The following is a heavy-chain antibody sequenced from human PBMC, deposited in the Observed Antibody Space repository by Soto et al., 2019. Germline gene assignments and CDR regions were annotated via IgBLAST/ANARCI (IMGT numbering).Heavy chain of an antibody. J-gene: IGHJ4*02. Sequence: QLVQSGGEVKKPGASVKVSCKASGYTFTSFGISWVRQAPGQGLEWMGWISPDNGETIYAQKFQGRVTVTTDTSSTTAYMELRSLRSDGSALYFCVRDMSEVDKHDNPTFDAWGQGALVTVSS. CDR3: VRDMSEVDKHDNPTFDA. D-gene: IGHD1-1*01. V-gene: IGHV1-18*01. CDR2: ISPDNGET. CDR1: GYTFTSFG.